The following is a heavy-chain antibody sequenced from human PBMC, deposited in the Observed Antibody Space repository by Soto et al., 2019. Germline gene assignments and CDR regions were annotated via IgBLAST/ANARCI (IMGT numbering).Heavy chain of an antibody. CDR2: VYYNENT. J-gene: IGHJ5*01. CDR1: GASINNFAYY. V-gene: IGHV4-39*01. D-gene: IGHD3-10*01. CDR3: ARRERYYGSPGWFDP. Sequence: SETLSLTCSVSGASINNFAYYWGWIRQPPGKGLEWIGTVYYNENTYYNPSLKSRVAISVDTAKNQFSLNLRSVTAADTAIYFCARRERYYGSPGWFDPWGQGTLVTVTS.